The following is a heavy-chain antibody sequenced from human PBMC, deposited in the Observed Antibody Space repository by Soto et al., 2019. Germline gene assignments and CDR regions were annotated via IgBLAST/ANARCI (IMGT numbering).Heavy chain of an antibody. CDR2: IIPIFGTA. Sequence: ASVKVSCKASGGTFSSYAISWVRQAPGQGLEWMGGIIPIFGTANYAQKFQGGVTITADESTSTAYMELSGLGSEDTAVYYCARESGEGSVVPAAMGGDYYGMDVWGQGTTVTVSS. J-gene: IGHJ6*02. CDR1: GGTFSSYA. V-gene: IGHV1-69*13. CDR3: ARESGEGSVVPAAMGGDYYGMDV. D-gene: IGHD2-2*01.